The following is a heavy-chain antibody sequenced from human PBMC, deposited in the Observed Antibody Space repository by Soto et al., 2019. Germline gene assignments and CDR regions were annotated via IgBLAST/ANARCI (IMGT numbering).Heavy chain of an antibody. V-gene: IGHV4-39*01. Sequence: QLQESGTGLVKPSETLALTCTVSSGSISSGRSYCGWIRQPPVKVLEWIGNIYYIGNTYYNPYLKCRVPVSIDSSETQFSLELISVTAADTAVYYCGAQDYGAKGYHFETWGKGILVTVSS. CDR2: IYYIGNT. CDR3: GAQDYGAKGYHFET. J-gene: IGHJ4*02. D-gene: IGHD4-17*01. CDR1: SGSISSGRSY.